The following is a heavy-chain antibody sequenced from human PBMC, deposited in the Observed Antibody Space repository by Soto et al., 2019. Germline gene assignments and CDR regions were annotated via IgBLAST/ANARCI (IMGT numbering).Heavy chain of an antibody. CDR1: GGSISSYY. J-gene: IGHJ4*02. V-gene: IGHV4-59*01. CDR2: IYYSGST. Sequence: PSETLSLTCTVSGGSISSYYWSWIRQPPGKGLEWIGYIYYSGSTNYNPSLKSRVTISVDTSKNQFSLKLSSVTAADTAVYYCARADSSSWRKPYYFDYWGQGTQVTVSS. D-gene: IGHD6-13*01. CDR3: ARADSSSWRKPYYFDY.